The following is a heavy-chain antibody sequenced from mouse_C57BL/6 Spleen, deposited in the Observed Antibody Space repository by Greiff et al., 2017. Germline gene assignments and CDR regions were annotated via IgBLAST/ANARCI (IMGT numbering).Heavy chain of an antibody. J-gene: IGHJ2*01. Sequence: LQESGAELVRPGASVTLSCKASGYTFTDYEMHWVKQTPVHGLEWIGAIDPETGGTAYNQKFKGKAILTADKSSSTAYMELRSLTSEDSAVYYCTRGGGYFDYWGQGTTLTVSS. CDR3: TRGGGYFDY. CDR1: GYTFTDYE. V-gene: IGHV1-15*01. CDR2: IDPETGGT.